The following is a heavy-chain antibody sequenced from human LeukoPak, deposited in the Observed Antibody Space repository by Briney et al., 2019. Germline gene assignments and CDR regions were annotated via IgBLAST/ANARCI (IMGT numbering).Heavy chain of an antibody. CDR2: IKQDGSEK. J-gene: IGHJ4*02. CDR1: GFTFSSYW. Sequence: GGSLRLSCAASGFTFSSYWMSWVRQAPGKGLEWVANIKQDGSEKYYVDSVKGRFTISRDNSKNTLYLQMNSLRAEDTAVYYCARDLGSSFPRDLSLDYWGQGTLVTVSS. CDR3: ARDLGSSFPRDLSLDY. V-gene: IGHV3-7*01. D-gene: IGHD6-13*01.